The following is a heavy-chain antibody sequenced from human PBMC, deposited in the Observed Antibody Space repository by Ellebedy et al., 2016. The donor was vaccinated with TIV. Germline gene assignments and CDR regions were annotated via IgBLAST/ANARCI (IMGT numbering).Heavy chain of an antibody. CDR3: ARDLGGPVGGWFDP. CDR1: GFTFSSYG. V-gene: IGHV3-30*03. D-gene: IGHD1-26*01. Sequence: GASLKISXAAPGFTFSSYGMHWVRQAPGKGLEWVAVISYDGIYKDYTDSVKGRFTISRDNSKNTLYLQINSLRAEDTAVYFCARDLGGPVGGWFDPWGQGTLVTVSS. J-gene: IGHJ5*02. CDR2: ISYDGIYK.